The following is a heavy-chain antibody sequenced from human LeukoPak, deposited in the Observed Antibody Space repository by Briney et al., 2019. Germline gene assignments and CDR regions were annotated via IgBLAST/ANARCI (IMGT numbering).Heavy chain of an antibody. CDR3: ARGGSHLGAFDI. CDR1: GFTFSSYG. D-gene: IGHD1-26*01. V-gene: IGHV3-NL1*01. CDR2: IYSGGRT. Sequence: GGSLRLSCAATGFTFSSYGMHWVRQAPGKGLEWVSMIYSGGRTYYLDSVKGRFTISRDTSINTLYLQMNGLRAEDTAVYYCARGGSHLGAFDIWGQGTMVTVSS. J-gene: IGHJ3*02.